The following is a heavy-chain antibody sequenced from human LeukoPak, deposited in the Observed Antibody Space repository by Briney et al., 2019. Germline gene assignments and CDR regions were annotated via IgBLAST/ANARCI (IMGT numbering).Heavy chain of an antibody. D-gene: IGHD3-16*01. CDR3: AASPGGY. CDR2: ISSSGVGT. J-gene: IGHJ4*02. Sequence: GGSLRLSCVTSGFTFINYAMTWVRQAPGKGLEWVSSISSSGVGTHYADSVKGRFTIRRDNSKKTPYLQMNRLRVEDKAVYYCAASPGGYWGQGTLVTVSS. V-gene: IGHV3-23*01. CDR1: GFTFINYA.